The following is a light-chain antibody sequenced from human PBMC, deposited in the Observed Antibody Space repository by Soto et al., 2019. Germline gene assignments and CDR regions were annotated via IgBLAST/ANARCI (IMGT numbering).Light chain of an antibody. V-gene: IGLV2-23*02. CDR3: CWYAGSSIFYV. J-gene: IGLJ1*01. CDR1: SSDVGSYNL. Sequence: QSVLTQPASVSGSPGQLITISCTGTSSDVGSYNLVSWYQQHPGKAPKLMIYEVSKRPSGVSNRFSGSKSGNTASLTISGLQAEDEADYYCCWYAGSSIFYVFGTGTKVTVL. CDR2: EVS.